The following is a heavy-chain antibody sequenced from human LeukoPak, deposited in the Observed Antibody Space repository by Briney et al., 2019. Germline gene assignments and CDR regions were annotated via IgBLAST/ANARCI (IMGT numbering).Heavy chain of an antibody. J-gene: IGHJ4*02. Sequence: SEILSLTCTVSGGSTNNYNWSWIRQPPGKRLELIGYIYYSGSTNYNPSPKSRVTMSVDTSKNQFSLKVSSVNAADTAGYYCARRTGYYDGFDYWGQGTLVTVSS. CDR2: IYYSGST. CDR3: ARRTGYYDGFDY. CDR1: GGSTNNYN. V-gene: IGHV4-59*01. D-gene: IGHD3/OR15-3a*01.